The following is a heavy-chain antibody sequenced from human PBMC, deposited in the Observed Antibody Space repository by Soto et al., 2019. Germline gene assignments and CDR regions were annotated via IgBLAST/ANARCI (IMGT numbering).Heavy chain of an antibody. CDR2: ITDTGGST. CDR1: GITFSSYA. J-gene: IGHJ4*02. CDR3: AKRGYCSGGRCERIPFEY. D-gene: IGHD2-15*01. Sequence: PGGSLRLSCAASGITFSSYAMSWVRQAPGKGLEWVSTITDTGGSTYYPDSVKGRFTTSRDNSKSTLYLQMNSLRAEDTAVYYCAKRGYCSGGRCERIPFEYWGQGTLVTVSS. V-gene: IGHV3-23*01.